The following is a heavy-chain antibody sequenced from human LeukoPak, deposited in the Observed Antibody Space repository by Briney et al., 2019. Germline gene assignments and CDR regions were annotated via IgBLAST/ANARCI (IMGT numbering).Heavy chain of an antibody. CDR3: AKSGLNRFDY. CDR2: ISGSGGSGST. J-gene: IGHJ4*02. CDR1: GFTFSDYG. Sequence: PGGSLRLSCAASGFTFSDYGMSWVRQAPGKGLEWVSGISGSGGSGSTYYADSVKGRFTISRDNSKNTLFLQMNSLRAEDTAVYYCAKSGLNRFDYWGQGTLVTVSS. V-gene: IGHV3-23*01. D-gene: IGHD2-15*01.